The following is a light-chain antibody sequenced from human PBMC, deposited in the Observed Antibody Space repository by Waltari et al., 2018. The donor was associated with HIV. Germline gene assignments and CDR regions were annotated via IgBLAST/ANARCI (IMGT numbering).Light chain of an antibody. Sequence: SYELTQPPSVSVSPGQTARITCSGDALPKQYAFWYQQKPGQAPVLVIYKDRERSVGIPERFSGSSAGTTVTLTISGVQAEDEADYYCQSPDSGTYVVFGGGTKLTVL. V-gene: IGLV3-25*03. CDR1: ALPKQY. CDR3: QSPDSGTYVV. CDR2: KDR. J-gene: IGLJ2*01.